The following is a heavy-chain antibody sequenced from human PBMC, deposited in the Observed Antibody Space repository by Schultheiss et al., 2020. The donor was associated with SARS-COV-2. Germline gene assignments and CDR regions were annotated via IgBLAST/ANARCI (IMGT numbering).Heavy chain of an antibody. V-gene: IGHV4-61*05. J-gene: IGHJ6*02. CDR3: ARSRVSPVRSYQYYGMDV. CDR1: GGSISRSGYY. D-gene: IGHD5/OR15-5a*01. CDR2: IYYSGST. Sequence: SETLSLTCTVSGGSISRSGYYWGWIRQSPGKGLEWIGYIYYSGSTNYNPSLKSRVTISVDTSKNQVSLKLSSVTAADTAVYYCARSRVSPVRSYQYYGMDVWGQGTTVTVSS.